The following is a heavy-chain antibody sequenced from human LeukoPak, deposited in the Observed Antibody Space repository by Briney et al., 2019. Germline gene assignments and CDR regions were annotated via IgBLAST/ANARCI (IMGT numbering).Heavy chain of an antibody. CDR2: IYYSGST. CDR3: ARICGGDCNNWFDP. CDR1: GGSISSYY. J-gene: IGHJ5*02. V-gene: IGHV4-59*01. D-gene: IGHD2-21*02. Sequence: SETLSLTSTVSGGSISSYYWSWIRQPPGKGLEWIGYIYYSGSTNYNPSLKSRVTISVDTSKNQFSLKLSSVTAADTAVYYCARICGGDCNNWFDPWGQGTLVTVSS.